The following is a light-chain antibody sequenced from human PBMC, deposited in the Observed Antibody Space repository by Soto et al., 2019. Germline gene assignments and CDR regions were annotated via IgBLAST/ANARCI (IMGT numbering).Light chain of an antibody. Sequence: EIWLTQCPATLSLSPGAGATLSGRASQSISSSYLAWYQQKPGQAPRLLIYGASSRATGIPDRFSGRGSGTDFTLTISRLEPEDFAVYYCQQYGNSPLTFGGGTKVDIK. CDR1: QSISSSY. V-gene: IGKV3-20*01. J-gene: IGKJ4*01. CDR3: QQYGNSPLT. CDR2: GAS.